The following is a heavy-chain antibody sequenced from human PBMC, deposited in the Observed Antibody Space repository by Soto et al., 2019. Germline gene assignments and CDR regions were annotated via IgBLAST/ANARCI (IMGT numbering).Heavy chain of an antibody. Sequence: QVHLVQSGAELRKPGSSVRVSCKASGDTFNSYTINWVRQAPGLGLEWMGRTIPILSMSNYALKFQGRLTITADKSTSQAYVVLISLRSEDTAIYYCSTYYGSGRRALDPWR. CDR3: STYYGSGRRALDP. D-gene: IGHD3-10*01. J-gene: IGHJ5*02. CDR2: TIPILSMS. V-gene: IGHV1-69*02. CDR1: GDTFNSYT.